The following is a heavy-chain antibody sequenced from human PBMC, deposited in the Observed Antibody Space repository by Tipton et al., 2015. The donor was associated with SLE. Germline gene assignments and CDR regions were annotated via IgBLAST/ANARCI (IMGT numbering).Heavy chain of an antibody. CDR3: ARDQRTVAGRGYFDY. CDR1: GGSVSSTTYY. CDR2: IYTSGST. V-gene: IGHV4-61*02. Sequence: TLSLTCTVSGGSVSSTTYYWSWIRQPAGKGLEWIGRIYTSGSTSYNPSLKSRVTISVNTSKNQFSLKLSSVTAADTAVYYCARDQRTVAGRGYFDYWGQGTLVTVPS. J-gene: IGHJ4*02. D-gene: IGHD6-19*01.